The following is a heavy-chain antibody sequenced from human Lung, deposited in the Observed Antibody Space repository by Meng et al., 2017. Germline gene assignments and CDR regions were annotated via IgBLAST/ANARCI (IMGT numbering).Heavy chain of an antibody. V-gene: IGHV3-30*04. CDR2: ISYDGSNK. Sequence: GGSLRLSCAASGFTFSSYAMHWVRQAPGKGLEWLAVISYDGSNKYYGDYVKGRFTISRDNSKNTLFLQMNSLRAEDTAVYFCARPDYYESSGYDYWGQGTLVTVSS. CDR1: GFTFSSYA. J-gene: IGHJ4*02. D-gene: IGHD3-22*01. CDR3: ARPDYYESSGYDY.